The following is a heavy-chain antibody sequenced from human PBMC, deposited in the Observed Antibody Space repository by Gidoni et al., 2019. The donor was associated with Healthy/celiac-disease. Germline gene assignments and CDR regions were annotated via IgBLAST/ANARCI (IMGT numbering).Heavy chain of an antibody. CDR2: ISSNGGST. J-gene: IGHJ5*02. Sequence: EVQLVESGGGLVQPGGSLSLSCSASGFTFSSYAMHWVRQAPGKGLEYVSAISSNGGSTYYADSVKGIFTISRDNSKNTLYLQMSSLRAEDTAVYYCVKKGSYYDSSGPKSWFDPWGQGTLVTVSS. CDR3: VKKGSYYDSSGPKSWFDP. V-gene: IGHV3-64D*06. D-gene: IGHD3-22*01. CDR1: GFTFSSYA.